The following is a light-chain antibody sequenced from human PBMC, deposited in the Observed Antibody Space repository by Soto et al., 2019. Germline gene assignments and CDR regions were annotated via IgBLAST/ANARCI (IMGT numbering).Light chain of an antibody. CDR3: QQYGSSPWT. Sequence: EIVLTQSPGTLSLSPGERATLSCRASQSVSSSHLAWYQQKPGQAPRLLMYGASSRATGISDRFSGSGSGTDFTLTISRLEPEDFAAYYCQQYGSSPWTFGQGTKVEIK. J-gene: IGKJ1*01. V-gene: IGKV3-20*01. CDR1: QSVSSSH. CDR2: GAS.